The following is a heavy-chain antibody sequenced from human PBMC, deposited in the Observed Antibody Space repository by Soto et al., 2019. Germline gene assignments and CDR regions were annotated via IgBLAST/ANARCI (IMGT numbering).Heavy chain of an antibody. CDR3: AKAVPRQKAVAGLIDY. J-gene: IGHJ4*02. V-gene: IGHV1-69*13. D-gene: IGHD6-19*01. CDR1: GGTFSSYA. CDR2: IIPIFGTA. Sequence: SVKVSCKASGGTFSSYAISWVRQAPGQGLEWMGGIIPIFGTANYAQKFQGRVTVTADESTSTAYMELSSLRSEDTAVYYCAKAVPRQKAVAGLIDYWGQGTLVTVSS.